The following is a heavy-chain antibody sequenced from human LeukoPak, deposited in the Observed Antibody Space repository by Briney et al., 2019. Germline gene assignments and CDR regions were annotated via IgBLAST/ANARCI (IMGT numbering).Heavy chain of an antibody. Sequence: GGSLRLSCAASGFTFSSYSMNWVRQAPGKGLEWVSSISSSSSYIYYADSVKGRFTISRDNAKNSLYLQMNSLRAEDTAVYYCAREDAGYCSSTSCLRWFDPWGQGTLVTVSS. J-gene: IGHJ5*02. V-gene: IGHV3-21*01. D-gene: IGHD2-2*01. CDR2: ISSSSSYI. CDR1: GFTFSSYS. CDR3: AREDAGYCSSTSCLRWFDP.